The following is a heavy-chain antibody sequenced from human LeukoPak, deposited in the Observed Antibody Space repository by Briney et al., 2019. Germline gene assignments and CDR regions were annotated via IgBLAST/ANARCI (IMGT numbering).Heavy chain of an antibody. Sequence: GGSLRLSCAASGFTFSSYCMHWVRQSPGKGLVWVSRINSDGSSTSYADSVKGRLTISRDNARNTLYLQMNSLRAEDTAVYYCARDQGGILTGYYTESDYWGQGTLVTVSS. CDR2: INSDGSST. V-gene: IGHV3-74*01. D-gene: IGHD3-9*01. J-gene: IGHJ4*02. CDR3: ARDQGGILTGYYTESDY. CDR1: GFTFSSYC.